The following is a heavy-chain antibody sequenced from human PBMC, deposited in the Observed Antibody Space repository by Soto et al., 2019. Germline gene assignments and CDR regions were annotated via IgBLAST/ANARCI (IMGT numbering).Heavy chain of an antibody. CDR1: GDSIGNFY. Sequence: SETLSLTCTVSGDSIGNFYWSWIRQPAGKGLESIARLSTSGRTNYSPSLQSRVTMSLDTPKNRFSLRLTSVSAADTAVYFCARGMGRYFDLWGRGTLVTVSS. CDR3: ARGMGRYFDL. CDR2: LSTSGRT. J-gene: IGHJ2*01. V-gene: IGHV4-4*07. D-gene: IGHD2-8*01.